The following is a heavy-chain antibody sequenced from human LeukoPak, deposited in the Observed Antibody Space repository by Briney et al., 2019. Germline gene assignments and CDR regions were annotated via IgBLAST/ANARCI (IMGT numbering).Heavy chain of an antibody. D-gene: IGHD1-1*01. V-gene: IGHV3-13*01. J-gene: IGHJ6*03. CDR3: ARGPPRGKYYYMDV. CDR2: IGTASDT. CDR1: GFTFSSFD. Sequence: GGSLRLSCAASGFTFSSFDMHWVRQTTGQGLEWVSTIGTASDTYYRGSVEGRFTLSRDNAKNSLYLQMNSLTAGDTAVYYCARGPPRGKYYYMDVWGKGTTVTVSS.